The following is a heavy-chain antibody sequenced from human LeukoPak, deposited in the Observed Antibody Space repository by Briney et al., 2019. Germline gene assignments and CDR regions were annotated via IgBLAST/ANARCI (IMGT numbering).Heavy chain of an antibody. J-gene: IGHJ4*02. CDR3: AKGVVVAPDVTPFDY. V-gene: IGHV3-23*01. CDR1: GFTFSTYG. D-gene: IGHD2-2*01. CDR2: ISGRGASK. Sequence: GGSLRLSCAASGFTFSTYGMHWVRQAPGKGLEWVPGISGRGASKYYADSVKGRFTISRDNSKNTLYLQMNSLRAEDTAVYYCAKGVVVAPDVTPFDYWGQGTLVTVSS.